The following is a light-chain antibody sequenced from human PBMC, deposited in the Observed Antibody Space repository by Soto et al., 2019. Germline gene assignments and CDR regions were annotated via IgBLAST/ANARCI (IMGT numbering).Light chain of an antibody. CDR2: GAS. J-gene: IGKJ1*01. V-gene: IGKV3-20*01. CDR3: QQYGSSGRP. CDR1: QSVSSNY. Sequence: GLTLSLGTLSLSTGERATLSSTTSQSVSSNYLAWYQQKPGQAPRLLIYGASSRATGIPDRFSGSGSGTDFTLTTSRLEPEDFAGYYCQQYGSSGRPFGQGAKVDIK.